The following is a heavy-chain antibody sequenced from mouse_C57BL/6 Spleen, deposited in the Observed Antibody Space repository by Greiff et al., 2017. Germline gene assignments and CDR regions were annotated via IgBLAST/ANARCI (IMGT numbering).Heavy chain of an antibody. D-gene: IGHD1-1*01. CDR1: GYSITNGNHW. CDR2: ISSSGST. V-gene: IGHV3-4*01. J-gene: IGHJ1*03. CDR3: ARSYGSSGWYFDV. Sequence: DVKLQESGPALVKPSQTVFLTCTVTGYSITNGNHWWNWIRQVSGSKLEWIGYISSSGSTDSNPSHKSRISITSDTSKNQLFLQLNSVTTEDIATYCCARSYGSSGWYFDVWGTGTTVTVSS.